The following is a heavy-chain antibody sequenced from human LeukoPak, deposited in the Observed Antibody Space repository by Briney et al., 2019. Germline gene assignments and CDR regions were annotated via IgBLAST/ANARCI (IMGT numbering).Heavy chain of an antibody. CDR2: IWYDGSNK. Sequence: GRSLRLSCAASGFTFSSYGMHWVRQAPGKGPEWVAVIWYDGSNKYYADSVKGRFTISRGNSKNTLYLQMNSLRAEDTAVYYCARGGQLWLPQHYFDYWGQGTLVTVSS. CDR1: GFTFSSYG. CDR3: ARGGQLWLPQHYFDY. V-gene: IGHV3-33*01. J-gene: IGHJ4*02. D-gene: IGHD5-18*01.